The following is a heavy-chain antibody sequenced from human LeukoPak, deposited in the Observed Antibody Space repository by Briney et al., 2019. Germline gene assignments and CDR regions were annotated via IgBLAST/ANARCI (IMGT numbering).Heavy chain of an antibody. CDR1: GGSISSYY. CDR3: ATSVRGENVY. CDR2: IHTSGGA. J-gene: IGHJ4*02. Sequence: SETLSLTCTVSGGSISSYYWNWIRQPAGKGLEWIGRIHTSGGANYNPSLKSRVTMSVDTSKNEFSLQLSSVTAADTAVYYCATSVRGENVYCGQGTLVTVSS. D-gene: IGHD3-10*01. V-gene: IGHV4-4*07.